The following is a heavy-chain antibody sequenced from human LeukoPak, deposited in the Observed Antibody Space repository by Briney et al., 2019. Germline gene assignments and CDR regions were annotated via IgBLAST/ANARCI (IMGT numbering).Heavy chain of an antibody. CDR2: INPNSGGT. J-gene: IGHJ5*02. Sequence: ASVKVSCKASGYTFTSYYMHWVRQAPGQGLEWMGWINPNSGGTNYAQKFQGRVTMTRDTSISTAYMELSRLRSDDTAVYYCARDVRPMVRGVINYWFDPWGQGTLVTVSS. CDR1: GYTFTSYY. CDR3: ARDVRPMVRGVINYWFDP. D-gene: IGHD3-10*01. V-gene: IGHV1-2*02.